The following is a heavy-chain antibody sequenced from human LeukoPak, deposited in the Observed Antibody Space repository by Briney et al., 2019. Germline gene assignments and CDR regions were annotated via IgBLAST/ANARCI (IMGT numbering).Heavy chain of an antibody. J-gene: IGHJ4*02. CDR3: AKVIRSAAGPLDY. Sequence: GGSLRLSCAASGFTFSSYAMSWVRQAPGKGLEWVSVISGSGGSRNYAASVKGRFTISRDNSKNTLYVQMNSLRAEDTAVYYCAKVIRSAAGPLDYWGQGTLVTVSS. D-gene: IGHD6-13*01. V-gene: IGHV3-23*01. CDR1: GFTFSSYA. CDR2: ISGSGGSR.